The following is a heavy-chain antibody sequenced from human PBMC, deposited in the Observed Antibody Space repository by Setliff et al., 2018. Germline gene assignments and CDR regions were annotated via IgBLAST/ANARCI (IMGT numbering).Heavy chain of an antibody. J-gene: IGHJ5*02. V-gene: IGHV1-8*02. CDR2: MNPNSGDT. Sequence: ASVKVSCKASGYTLITYDINWVRQASGQGLEWMGWMNPNSGDTGYAQKFQGRVTMTRDTSISTAYMELRSLRSDDTAVYYCAREWRELLPGGWFDPWGQGTLVTVSS. D-gene: IGHD1-26*01. CDR1: GYTLITYD. CDR3: AREWRELLPGGWFDP.